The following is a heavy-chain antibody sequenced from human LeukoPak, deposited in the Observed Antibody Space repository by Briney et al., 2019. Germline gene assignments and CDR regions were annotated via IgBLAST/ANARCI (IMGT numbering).Heavy chain of an antibody. J-gene: IGHJ6*02. CDR3: AKDGKEYQLLSWGPPDGMDV. D-gene: IGHD2-2*01. V-gene: IGHV3-30*18. CDR1: GFTFSSYG. Sequence: PGRSLRLSCAASGFTFSSYGMHWVRQAPGKGLEWVAVISYDGSNKYYADSVKGRFTISRDNSKNTLYLQMNSLRAEDTAVYYCAKDGKEYQLLSWGPPDGMDVWGQGTTVTVSS. CDR2: ISYDGSNK.